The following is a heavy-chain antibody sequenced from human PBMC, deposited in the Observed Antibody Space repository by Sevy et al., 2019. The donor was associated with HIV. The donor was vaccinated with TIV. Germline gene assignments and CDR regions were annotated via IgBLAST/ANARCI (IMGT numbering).Heavy chain of an antibody. J-gene: IGHJ4*02. D-gene: IGHD1-26*01. CDR3: SKERSESYSGH. Sequence: GGSLRLSCAASGFTFSSYAMSWVRQAPGKGLEWVSAISDSGGSTYYAYSVKGRFTISRDNYKNTLYLQMNTLRVEDTAVYYCSKERSESYSGHWGQGTLVTVSS. V-gene: IGHV3-23*01. CDR1: GFTFSSYA. CDR2: ISDSGGST.